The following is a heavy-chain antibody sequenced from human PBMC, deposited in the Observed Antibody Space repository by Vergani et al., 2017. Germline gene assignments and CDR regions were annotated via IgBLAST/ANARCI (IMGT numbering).Heavy chain of an antibody. D-gene: IGHD6-6*01. J-gene: IGHJ6*02. CDR3: ARLSCSSSSCYYYYGMDV. Sequence: EVQLVQSGAEVKKPGESLKISCEGSGYSFSNYWIGWVRQMPGKGLEWIGIIYPGDSDTRYSPSFQGQVTISADKSITTAYLQWISLKASDTAMYYCARLSCSSSSCYYYYGMDVWGQGTTVTVSS. CDR1: GYSFSNYW. CDR2: IYPGDSDT. V-gene: IGHV5-51*03.